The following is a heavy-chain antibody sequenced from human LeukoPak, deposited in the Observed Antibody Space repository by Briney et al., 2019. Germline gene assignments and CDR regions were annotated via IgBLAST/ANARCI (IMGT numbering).Heavy chain of an antibody. CDR2: INPYNGNT. V-gene: IGHV1-18*01. Sequence: GASVKVSCKASGYTFTSYAMNWVRQAPGQGLEWMGWINPYNGNTNYVQNLQGRVTMTTDTSTSTAYMELRSLRSDDTAVYYCARGVSSSWPLFPDCLGQGTLVTVSS. J-gene: IGHJ4*02. CDR1: GYTFTSYA. CDR3: ARGVSSSWPLFPDC. D-gene: IGHD6-13*01.